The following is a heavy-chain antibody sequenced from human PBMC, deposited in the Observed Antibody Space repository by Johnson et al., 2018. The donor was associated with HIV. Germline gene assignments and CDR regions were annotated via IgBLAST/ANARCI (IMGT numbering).Heavy chain of an antibody. CDR3: ARDELYRRYALTAFDI. CDR2: ISGSGGST. D-gene: IGHD2-8*02. J-gene: IGHJ3*02. CDR1: GFTFSSYA. V-gene: IGHV3-23*04. Sequence: VQLVESGGGVVQPGRSLRLSCAASGFTFSSYAMHWVRQAPGKGLEWVSAISGSGGSTYYADSVKGRFTISRDNAKNSLYLQMNSLRAEDTALYYCARDELYRRYALTAFDIWGQGTMVTVSS.